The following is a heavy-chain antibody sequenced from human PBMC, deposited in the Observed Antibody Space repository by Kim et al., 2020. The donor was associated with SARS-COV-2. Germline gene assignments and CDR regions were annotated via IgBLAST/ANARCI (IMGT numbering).Heavy chain of an antibody. CDR2: IYYSGST. J-gene: IGHJ4*02. D-gene: IGHD3-3*01. V-gene: IGHV4-39*07. CDR1: GGSISSSSYY. Sequence: SETLSLTCTVSGGSISSSSYYWGWIRQPPGKGLEWIGSIYYSGSTYYNPSLKSRVTISVDTSKNQFSLKLSSVTAADTAVYYCAREDDFWTRYYFDYWGQGTLVTVSS. CDR3: AREDDFWTRYYFDY.